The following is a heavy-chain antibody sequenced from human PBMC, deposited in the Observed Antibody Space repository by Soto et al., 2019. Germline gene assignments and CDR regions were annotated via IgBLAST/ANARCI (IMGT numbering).Heavy chain of an antibody. J-gene: IGHJ4*02. CDR1: GFTFISSA. D-gene: IGHD3-3*01. CDR2: IVVGSGNT. Sequence: GASVKVSCKASGFTFISSAVQWVRQARGQRLEWIGWIVVGSGNTNYAQKFQERVTITRDMSTSTAYMELSSLRSEDTAVYYCAADRITIFGVVTPFDYWGQGTLVTVSS. CDR3: AADRITIFGVVTPFDY. V-gene: IGHV1-58*01.